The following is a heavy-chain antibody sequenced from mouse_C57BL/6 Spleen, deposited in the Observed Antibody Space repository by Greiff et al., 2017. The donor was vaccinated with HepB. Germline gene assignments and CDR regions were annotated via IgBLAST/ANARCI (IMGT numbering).Heavy chain of an antibody. CDR1: GYTFTSYW. CDR3: ARKGIYYDYEGY. Sequence: QVQLQQPGAELVKPGASVKLSCKASGYTFTSYWMQWVKQRPGQGLEWIGEIDPSDSYTNYNQKFKGKATLTVDTSSSTAYMQLSSLTSEDSAVYYCARKGIYYDYEGYWGQGTLVTVSA. D-gene: IGHD2-4*01. CDR2: IDPSDSYT. J-gene: IGHJ3*01. V-gene: IGHV1-50*01.